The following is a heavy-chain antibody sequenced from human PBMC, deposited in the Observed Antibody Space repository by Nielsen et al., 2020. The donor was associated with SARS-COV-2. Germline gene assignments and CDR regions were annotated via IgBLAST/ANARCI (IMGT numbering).Heavy chain of an antibody. CDR3: ARVDADYVWGSYRLGYYFDY. V-gene: IGHV1-18*01. CDR2: IGAYNGNT. Sequence: WVRQAPGQGLEWMGWIGAYNGNTNYAQKLQGRVTMTTDTSTSTAYMELRSLRSDDTAVYYCARVDADYVWGSYRLGYYFDYWGQGTLVTVSS. J-gene: IGHJ4*02. D-gene: IGHD3-16*02.